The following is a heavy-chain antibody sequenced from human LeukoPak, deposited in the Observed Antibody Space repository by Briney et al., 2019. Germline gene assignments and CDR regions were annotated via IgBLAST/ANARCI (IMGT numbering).Heavy chain of an antibody. D-gene: IGHD6-6*01. CDR2: IYYTGST. V-gene: IGHV4-59*01. CDR3: ARSYSRSSHFDN. J-gene: IGHJ4*02. Sequence: SETLSLTCTVSGGSISNYYWSWIRQPPGKGLEWIGYIYYTGSTNYNPSLTSRVNISVDTSKNQFSLNLTSVTAADTAVYYCARSYSRSSHFDNWGQGTLVTVSS. CDR1: GGSISNYY.